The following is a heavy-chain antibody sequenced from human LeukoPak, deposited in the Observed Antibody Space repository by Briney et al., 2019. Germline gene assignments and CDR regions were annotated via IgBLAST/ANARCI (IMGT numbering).Heavy chain of an antibody. D-gene: IGHD3-10*01. CDR3: ARGQYGSGTLGH. CDR1: GFTFGNYA. CDR2: ISGSGGST. J-gene: IGHJ4*02. Sequence: GGSLRLSCAASGFTFGNYAMTWVRQAPGKGLEWVSQISGSGGSTYYADSVRGRFTISRDNSKNTLYLQMSSLRAEDTAVYYCARGQYGSGTLGHWGQGTLVTVPS. V-gene: IGHV3-23*01.